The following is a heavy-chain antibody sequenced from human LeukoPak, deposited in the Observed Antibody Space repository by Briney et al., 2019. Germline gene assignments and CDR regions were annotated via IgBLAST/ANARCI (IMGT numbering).Heavy chain of an antibody. CDR3: ARGGVVVPAAINY. V-gene: IGHV3-11*01. CDR1: GFTFSDYY. D-gene: IGHD2-2*02. Sequence: PGGSLRLSCAASGFTFSDYYMTWIRQAPGKGLEWVSYISSSGSTIYYADSVKGRYTISRDNAKNSLYLQMNSLRAEDTAVYYCARGGVVVPAAINYWGQGTLVTVSS. CDR2: ISSSGSTI. J-gene: IGHJ4*02.